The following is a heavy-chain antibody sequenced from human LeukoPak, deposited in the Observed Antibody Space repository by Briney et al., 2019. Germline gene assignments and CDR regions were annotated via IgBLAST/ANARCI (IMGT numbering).Heavy chain of an antibody. Sequence: PSETLSLTCTVSGDSISSYYWSWIRQPPGKGLEWIGYIYYSGGTDYNPSLKSRVTISVDTSKNQFSLKLRSVTAADTAVYYCARHVTISGPYDASDIWGQGTMVTDSP. CDR3: ARHVTISGPYDASDI. CDR2: IYYSGGT. J-gene: IGHJ3*02. CDR1: GDSISSYY. D-gene: IGHD5-24*01. V-gene: IGHV4-59*08.